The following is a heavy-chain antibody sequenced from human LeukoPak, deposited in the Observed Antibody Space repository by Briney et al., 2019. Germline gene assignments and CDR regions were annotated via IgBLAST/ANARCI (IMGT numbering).Heavy chain of an antibody. CDR3: ATNSIGYCSGGSCYQVSDY. CDR1: GGSISSYY. V-gene: IGHV4-59*08. CDR2: IYYTGRT. J-gene: IGHJ4*02. Sequence: SETLSLTCTVSGGSISSYYWSWIRQPPGKGLEWIGYIYYTGRTKYNPSLNSRVTISVDTSENQFSLKLSSVTAADTAVYYCATNSIGYCSGGSCYQVSDYWGQGTLVTVSS. D-gene: IGHD2-15*01.